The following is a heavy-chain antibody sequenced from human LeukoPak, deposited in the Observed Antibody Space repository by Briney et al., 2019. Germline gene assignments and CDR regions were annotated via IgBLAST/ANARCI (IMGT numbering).Heavy chain of an antibody. D-gene: IGHD1-26*01. CDR1: GYTFTSYD. V-gene: IGHV1-8*01. CDR2: MNPNSGNT. CDR3: ARGREWELLI. Sequence: GASVTVSCKASGYTFTSYDFNWVRQPTGQGLGWMGWMNPNSGNTGYAQKFQGRVTMTRNTSISTAYMELSSLRSEDTAVYYCARGREWELLIWGQGTLVTVSS. J-gene: IGHJ4*02.